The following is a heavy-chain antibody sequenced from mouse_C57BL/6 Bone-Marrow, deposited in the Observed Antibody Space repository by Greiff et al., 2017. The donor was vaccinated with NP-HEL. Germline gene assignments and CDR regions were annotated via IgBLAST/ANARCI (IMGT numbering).Heavy chain of an antibody. Sequence: EVQLQQSGPELVKPGASVKIPCKASGYTFTDYNMDWVKQSHGKSLEWIGDINPNNGGTIYNQKFKGKATLTVDKSSSTAYMELRSLTSEDTAVYYGARTYYYGSSFYFDYWGQGTTLTVSS. D-gene: IGHD1-1*01. CDR1: GYTFTDYN. J-gene: IGHJ2*01. V-gene: IGHV1-18*01. CDR3: ARTYYYGSSFYFDY. CDR2: INPNNGGT.